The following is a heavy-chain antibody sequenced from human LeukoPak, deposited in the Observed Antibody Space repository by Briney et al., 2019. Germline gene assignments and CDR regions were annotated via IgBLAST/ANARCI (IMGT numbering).Heavy chain of an antibody. J-gene: IGHJ4*02. Sequence: SETLSLTCAVSGASISNYYWSWIRQPPGKGLEWIGYIYYSGSTNYNPSLKSRVTISVDTSKNQFSLRLSSVTAADTAVYYCAAEGSSGFDCWGQGTLVTVSS. CDR3: AAEGSSGFDC. V-gene: IGHV4-59*01. CDR2: IYYSGST. CDR1: GASISNYY. D-gene: IGHD6-19*01.